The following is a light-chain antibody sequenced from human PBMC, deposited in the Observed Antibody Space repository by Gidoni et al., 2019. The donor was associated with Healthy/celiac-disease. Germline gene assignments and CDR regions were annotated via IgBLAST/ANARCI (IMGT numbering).Light chain of an antibody. CDR2: EVS. CDR1: SSDVGGYNY. J-gene: IGLJ2*01. Sequence: QSALTQPPPASGSPGQSVTISCPGTSSDVGGYNYVSWYQQHPGKAPKLMIYEVSKRPVGVPDRFSGSKSGNTASLTVSGLQAEDEADYYCSSYAGSKGVVFGGGTKLTVL. CDR3: SSYAGSKGVV. V-gene: IGLV2-8*01.